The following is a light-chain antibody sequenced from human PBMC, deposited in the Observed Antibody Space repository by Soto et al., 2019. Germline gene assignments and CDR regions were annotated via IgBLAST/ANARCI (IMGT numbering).Light chain of an antibody. CDR1: QTVSSK. CDR2: GAS. CDR3: QQYNDWPLQLT. J-gene: IGKJ4*01. V-gene: IGKV3-15*01. Sequence: EIVMTQSPATLSVSVGERATLSCRASQTVSSKLAWYQQKPGQAPRLLIYGASTRATGIPARFTGSGSGTEFTLTISSLQSEDFAVYYCQQYNDWPLQLTFGGGTKVEFK.